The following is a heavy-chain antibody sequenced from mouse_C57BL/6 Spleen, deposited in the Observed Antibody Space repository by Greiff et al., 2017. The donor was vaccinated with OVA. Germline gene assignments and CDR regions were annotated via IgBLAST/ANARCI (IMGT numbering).Heavy chain of an antibody. D-gene: IGHD1-1*01. Sequence: EVKLVESGGGLVKPGGSLKLSCAASGFTFSSYAMSWVRQTPEKRLEWVATISDGGSYTYYPDNVKGRFTISRDNAKNNLYLQMSHLKSEDTAMYYCARGATVVASYYFDYWGQGTTLTVSS. V-gene: IGHV5-4*03. J-gene: IGHJ2*01. CDR2: ISDGGSYT. CDR1: GFTFSSYA. CDR3: ARGATVVASYYFDY.